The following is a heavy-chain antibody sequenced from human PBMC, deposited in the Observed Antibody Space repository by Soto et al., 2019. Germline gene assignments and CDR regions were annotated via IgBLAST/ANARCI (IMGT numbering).Heavy chain of an antibody. CDR2: ISGSGSTI. Sequence: PGGSLRLSCAASGFSFSSYEMNWVRQAPGKGLEWVSYISGSGSTIYYADSVEGRFTISRDYAKNSLYLQMNSLRAEDTAVYYCAREAGYNFDYWGQGTLVTVSS. J-gene: IGHJ4*02. D-gene: IGHD3-9*01. CDR3: AREAGYNFDY. CDR1: GFSFSSYE. V-gene: IGHV3-48*03.